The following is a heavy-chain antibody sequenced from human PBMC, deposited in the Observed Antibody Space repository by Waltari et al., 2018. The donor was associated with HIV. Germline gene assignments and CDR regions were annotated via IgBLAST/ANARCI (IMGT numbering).Heavy chain of an antibody. CDR3: ARLQWATQNLDF. D-gene: IGHD6-19*01. CDR2: IKEDGSER. J-gene: IGHJ4*02. CDR1: GFTFSRSW. V-gene: IGHV3-7*01. Sequence: EVQLVESGGGSVQPGGSLRLSCTVSGFTFSRSWMTWVRPAPGKGLEWVDNIKEDGSERSYVESVKGRFIISRDNAKNSLFLQMYGLGAEDTGVYYCARLQWATQNLDFWGQGTLVTVSS.